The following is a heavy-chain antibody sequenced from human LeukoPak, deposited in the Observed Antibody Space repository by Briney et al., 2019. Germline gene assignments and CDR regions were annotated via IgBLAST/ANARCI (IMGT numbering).Heavy chain of an antibody. V-gene: IGHV1-69*13. D-gene: IGHD1-26*01. Sequence: ASVKVSCKASGGTFSSYAISWVRQAPGQGLEWMGGIIPIFGTANYAQKFQGRVTITADESTSTAYMELSSLRSEDTAVYYCAREYQSPSGSYPIWGQGTLVTVSS. J-gene: IGHJ4*02. CDR1: GGTFSSYA. CDR3: AREYQSPSGSYPI. CDR2: IIPIFGTA.